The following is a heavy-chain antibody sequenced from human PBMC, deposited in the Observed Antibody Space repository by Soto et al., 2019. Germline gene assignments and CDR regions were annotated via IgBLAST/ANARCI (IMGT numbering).Heavy chain of an antibody. Sequence: ASVKVSCKASRSTFTNFYLHWVRQAPGQRPEWMGWINNGGGTIYAQKFQGRLTITRDTSITTAYMELSRLSSDDTAFYYCATSSDWSPLLDYWGQGTLVSVSS. D-gene: IGHD6-19*01. CDR2: INNGGGT. CDR1: RSTFTNFY. J-gene: IGHJ4*02. V-gene: IGHV1-2*02. CDR3: ATSSDWSPLLDY.